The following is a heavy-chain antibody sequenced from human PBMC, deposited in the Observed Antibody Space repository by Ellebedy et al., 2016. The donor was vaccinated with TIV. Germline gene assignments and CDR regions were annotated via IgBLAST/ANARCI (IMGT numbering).Heavy chain of an antibody. CDR2: ISYDGSNK. CDR3: AREMVAAAAHDY. J-gene: IGHJ4*02. D-gene: IGHD6-13*01. Sequence: GGSLRLSXAASGFTFSSYAMHWVRQAPGKGLEWVAVISYDGSNKYYADSVKGRFTISRDNSKNTLYLQMNSLRAEDTAVYYCAREMVAAAAHDYWGQGTLVTVSS. CDR1: GFTFSSYA. V-gene: IGHV3-30-3*01.